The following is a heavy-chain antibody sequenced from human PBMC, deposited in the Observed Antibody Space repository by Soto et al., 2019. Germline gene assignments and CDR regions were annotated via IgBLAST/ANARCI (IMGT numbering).Heavy chain of an antibody. CDR1: DGSIGNYY. J-gene: IGHJ4*02. V-gene: IGHV4-59*01. D-gene: IGHD2-15*01. CDR2: IYYSGST. Sequence: PSETLSLTCTVSDGSIGNYYCSWIRKPPGKGLEWIGYIYYSGSTNYNPSLKSRVTISVDTSKNQFSLKLSSVTAADTAVYYCARAGAATLSDYWGQGTLVTVSS. CDR3: ARAGAATLSDY.